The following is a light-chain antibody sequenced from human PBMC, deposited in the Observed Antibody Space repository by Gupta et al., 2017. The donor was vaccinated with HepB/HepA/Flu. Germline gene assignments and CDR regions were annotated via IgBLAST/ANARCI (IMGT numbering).Light chain of an antibody. J-gene: IGLJ2*01. CDR1: NSNIGHNA. Sequence: QSVVTQLPSASGPPGQRVPISCSGSNSNIGHNAVNWYQHVPGSAPKLLIYDTNHRPSGVPDRFSGSKSGTSASLAISGLQSEDEADYYCATWDDSLNGAVFGGGTKLTVL. CDR2: DTN. CDR3: ATWDDSLNGAV. V-gene: IGLV1-44*01.